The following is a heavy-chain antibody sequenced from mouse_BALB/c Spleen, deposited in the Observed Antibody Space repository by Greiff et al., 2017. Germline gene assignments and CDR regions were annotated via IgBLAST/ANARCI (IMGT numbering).Heavy chain of an antibody. CDR2: INPYNGAT. J-gene: IGHJ3*01. Sequence: EVQLQQSGPELVKPGASVKISCKASGYSFTGYYMHWVKQSHVKSLEWIGRINPYNGATSYNQNFKDKASLTVDKSSSTAYMELHSLTSEDSAVYYCAREGYGEAWFAYWGQGTLVTVSA. V-gene: IGHV1-31*01. D-gene: IGHD1-2*01. CDR3: AREGYGEAWFAY. CDR1: GYSFTGYY.